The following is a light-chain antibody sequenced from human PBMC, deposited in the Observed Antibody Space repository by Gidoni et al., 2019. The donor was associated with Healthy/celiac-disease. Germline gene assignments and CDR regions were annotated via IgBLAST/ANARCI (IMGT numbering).Light chain of an antibody. J-gene: IGKJ1*01. CDR3: QQYNSASLT. CDR2: AAS. V-gene: IGKV1-5*01. CDR1: QSISSC. Sequence: DIQMTQVPSTLSASVGDRVTITCRASQSISSCLAWYQQKPGKAPKLLIYAASTLESGVPSRFSGSGSGTEFTLTISSLQPDDFATYYCQQYNSASLTFGQGTKVEIK.